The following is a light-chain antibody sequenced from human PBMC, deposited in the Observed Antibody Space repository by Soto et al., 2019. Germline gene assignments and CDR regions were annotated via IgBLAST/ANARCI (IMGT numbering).Light chain of an antibody. V-gene: IGLV2-14*01. CDR2: EVS. Sequence: QSALTQPASVSGSPGQSITISCTGTSNDVGGYNYVSWYQQHPGKAPKLMIYEVSNRPSGVSHRFSGSKSGNTASLAISGLQAEDEADYYCGSYTSISTMVFGGGTKVTVL. CDR1: SNDVGGYNY. J-gene: IGLJ2*01. CDR3: GSYTSISTMV.